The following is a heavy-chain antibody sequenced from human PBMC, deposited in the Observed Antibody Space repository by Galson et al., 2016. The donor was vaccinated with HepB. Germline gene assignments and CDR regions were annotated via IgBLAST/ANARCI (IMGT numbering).Heavy chain of an antibody. V-gene: IGHV3-73*01. D-gene: IGHD5-18*01. J-gene: IGHJ5*02. CDR2: IGNKTSNYET. CDR3: ARTPGHNYGSHLDL. Sequence: SLRLSCATSGFTFSVSAIHWVRQPSGKGLEWVGLIGNKTSNYETSYAASLKGRFTISRDASKNTAYLEMNSLNIEDTAVYFCARTPGHNYGSHLDLWGQGTLITVSS. CDR1: GFTFSVSA.